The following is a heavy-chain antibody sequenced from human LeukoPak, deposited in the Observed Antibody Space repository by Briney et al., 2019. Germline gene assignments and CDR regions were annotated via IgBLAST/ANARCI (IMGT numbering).Heavy chain of an antibody. D-gene: IGHD5-12*01. Sequence: GGSLRLSCTASGFTFSSYEMNWVRQAPGKGLEWISYINNSGRTKSYADSVKGRLTISRDNAKNSLYLQMNSLRAEDTAVYYCARDQAWMPDYWGQGTLVTVSS. CDR1: GFTFSSYE. J-gene: IGHJ4*02. CDR3: ARDQAWMPDY. CDR2: INNSGRTK. V-gene: IGHV3-48*03.